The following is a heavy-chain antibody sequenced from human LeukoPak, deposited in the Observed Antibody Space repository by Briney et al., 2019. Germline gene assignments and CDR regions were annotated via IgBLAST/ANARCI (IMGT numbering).Heavy chain of an antibody. Sequence: GGSLRLSCAASGFTFSSYAMSWVRQAPGKGLEWVSGISGSGGATYYADSVKGRFTISRDNAKNSLYLQMNSLRAEDTAVYYCARDSSGWYRQDWYFDLWGRGTLVTVSS. CDR2: ISGSGGAT. CDR3: ARDSSGWYRQDWYFDL. V-gene: IGHV3-23*01. D-gene: IGHD6-19*01. CDR1: GFTFSSYA. J-gene: IGHJ2*01.